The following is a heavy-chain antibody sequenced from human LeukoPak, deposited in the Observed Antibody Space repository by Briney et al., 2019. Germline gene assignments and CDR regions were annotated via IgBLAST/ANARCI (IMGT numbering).Heavy chain of an antibody. V-gene: IGHV4-34*01. CDR1: GGSFSGYY. J-gene: IGHJ4*02. D-gene: IGHD5-24*01. CDR3: ASLLYAEMATINRPVDY. Sequence: NPSETLSLTCAVYGGSFSGYYWSWIRQPPGKGLEWIGEINHSGSTNYNPSLKSRVTISVDTSKNQFSLKLSSVTAADTAVYYCASLLYAEMATINRPVDYWGQGTLVTVSS. CDR2: INHSGST.